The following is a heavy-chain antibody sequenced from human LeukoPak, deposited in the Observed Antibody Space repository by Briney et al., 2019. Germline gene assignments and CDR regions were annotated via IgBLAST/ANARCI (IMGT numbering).Heavy chain of an antibody. Sequence: GGSLRLSCAASGFTFSSYAMSWVRQAPGKGLEWVSAISGSGGSTYYADSVKGRFTISRDNSKNTLYLQKNSLRAEDTAVYYCAKVMGYCSSTSCYGYYYGMDVWGQGTTVTVSS. J-gene: IGHJ6*02. D-gene: IGHD2-2*01. CDR1: GFTFSSYA. CDR2: ISGSGGST. V-gene: IGHV3-23*01. CDR3: AKVMGYCSSTSCYGYYYGMDV.